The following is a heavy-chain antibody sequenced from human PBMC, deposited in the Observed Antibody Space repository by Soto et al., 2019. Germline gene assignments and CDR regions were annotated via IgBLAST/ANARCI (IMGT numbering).Heavy chain of an antibody. Sequence: PGGSLRLSCAASGFTFSSYGMHWVRQAPGKGLEWVAVISYDGSNKYYADSVKGRFTISRDNSKNTLYLQMNSLRAEDTAGYYCAKLALTYYDSRGVFDYWGRGTLFTVSA. J-gene: IGHJ4*02. CDR1: GFTFSSYG. D-gene: IGHD3-22*01. CDR3: AKLALTYYDSRGVFDY. CDR2: ISYDGSNK. V-gene: IGHV3-30*18.